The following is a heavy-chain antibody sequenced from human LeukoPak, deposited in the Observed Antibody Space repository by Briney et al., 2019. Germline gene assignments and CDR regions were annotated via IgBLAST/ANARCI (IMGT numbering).Heavy chain of an antibody. Sequence: PGGSLRLSCAASGFTVSINYMSWVRQAPGKGLEWVSIIYSGGSTSYADSVKGRFTISRDISKNTLFLQMSSLRAEDTAVYYCARSPRIYDSSGYYLVEYFDLWGRDTLVTVSS. CDR1: GFTVSINY. CDR3: ARSPRIYDSSGYYLVEYFDL. J-gene: IGHJ2*01. D-gene: IGHD3-22*01. V-gene: IGHV3-53*01. CDR2: IYSGGST.